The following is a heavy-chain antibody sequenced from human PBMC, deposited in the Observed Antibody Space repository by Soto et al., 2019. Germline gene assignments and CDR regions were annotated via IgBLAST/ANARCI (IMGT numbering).Heavy chain of an antibody. D-gene: IGHD6-25*01. Sequence: EEHLVESGGAEVQPGGSLRLSCAASGFNFHDYTIHWVRQTPGKGLEWVSFITWDGGSIYYADSVRGRFTISRDNSKNSLTLEINSVRSDDSGLYYCAKGGFGGYGLDVCGQGTTVTVSS. V-gene: IGHV3-43*01. J-gene: IGHJ6*02. CDR2: ITWDGGSI. CDR1: GFNFHDYT. CDR3: AKGGFGGYGLDV.